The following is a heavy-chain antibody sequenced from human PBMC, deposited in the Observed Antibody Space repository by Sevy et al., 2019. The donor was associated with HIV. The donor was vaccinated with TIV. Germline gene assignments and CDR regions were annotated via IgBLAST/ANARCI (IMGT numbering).Heavy chain of an antibody. CDR3: AREGGAVAGFDY. Sequence: LGGSLRLSCAASGFTFSDYYMSWIRQAPGKGLEWVSYISSSSSYTNYADSVKGRFTISRDNAKNSLYLQMNSLRAEDTAVYYCAREGGAVAGFDYWGQGTLVTVSS. D-gene: IGHD6-19*01. CDR2: ISSSSSYT. V-gene: IGHV3-11*06. CDR1: GFTFSDYY. J-gene: IGHJ4*02.